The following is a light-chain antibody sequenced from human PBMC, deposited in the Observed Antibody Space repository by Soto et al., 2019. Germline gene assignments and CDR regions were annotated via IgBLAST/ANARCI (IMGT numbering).Light chain of an antibody. J-gene: IGKJ2*01. Sequence: EIVLTQSPGTLSLSPGGRATLSCRASQSVNNNFLAWYQQKPGQAPRLLIYGASTRATGIPDRFSGSVSGTDFTLTISRLEAEDVAVYYCQQYGSSQYTFGQGTKLEIK. V-gene: IGKV3-20*01. CDR3: QQYGSSQYT. CDR2: GAS. CDR1: QSVNNNF.